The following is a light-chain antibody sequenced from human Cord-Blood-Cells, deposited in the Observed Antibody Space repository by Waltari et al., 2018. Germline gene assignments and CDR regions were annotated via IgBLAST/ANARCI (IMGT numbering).Light chain of an antibody. V-gene: IGLV2-8*01. J-gene: IGLJ3*02. CDR3: SSYAGSNNLVV. CDR1: RRDGGGFNH. Sequence: QSALTQPPSASGSPGQSVTIPCTGTRRDGGGFNHVPRYQQPPGEAPKPMIYEVSKWPPGVPDRFSCSKYANNASPTVTGLQDEDEADYYCSSYAGSNNLVVFGGGTKLTVL. CDR2: EVS.